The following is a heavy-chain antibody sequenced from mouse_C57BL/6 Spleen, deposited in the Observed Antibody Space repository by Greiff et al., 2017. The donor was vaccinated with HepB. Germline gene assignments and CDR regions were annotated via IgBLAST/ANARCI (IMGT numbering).Heavy chain of an antibody. V-gene: IGHV1-81*01. D-gene: IGHD2-3*01. CDR1: GYTFTSYG. CDR2: IYPRSGNT. J-gene: IGHJ2*01. Sequence: QVQLQQSGAELARPGASVKLSCKASGYTFTSYGISWVKQSTGQGLEWIGEIYPRSGNTEYNEKFKGKATLTADKSSSTAYMELRSLTSEDSAVYFCARNPDGYYFDYWGQGTTLTVSS. CDR3: ARNPDGYYFDY.